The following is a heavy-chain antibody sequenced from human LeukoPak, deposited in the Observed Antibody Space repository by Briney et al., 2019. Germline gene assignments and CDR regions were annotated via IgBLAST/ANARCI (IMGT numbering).Heavy chain of an antibody. CDR2: IYHSGST. CDR3: ASLWFGELLAPDY. CDR1: GYSISSGYY. D-gene: IGHD3-10*01. Sequence: PSETLSLTCTVSGYSISSGYYWGWIRQPPGKGLEWIGSIYHSGSTYYNPSLKSRVTISVDTSKNQFSLKLSSVTAADTAVYYCASLWFGELLAPDYWGQGTLVTVSS. J-gene: IGHJ4*02. V-gene: IGHV4-38-2*02.